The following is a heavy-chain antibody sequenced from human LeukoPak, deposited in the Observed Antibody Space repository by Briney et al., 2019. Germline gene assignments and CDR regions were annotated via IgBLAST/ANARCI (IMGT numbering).Heavy chain of an antibody. D-gene: IGHD3-22*01. V-gene: IGHV3-21*01. CDR2: ISSSSSYI. Sequence: GGSLRLSCAASGFTFSSYSMKWVRQAPGTRLEWVSSISSSSSYIYYADPVKGRFTISRDNAKNSLYLQMNSLRAEDTAVYYCAREFRGPTMIVVAPMDVWGKGTTVTVSS. CDR1: GFTFSSYS. J-gene: IGHJ6*03. CDR3: AREFRGPTMIVVAPMDV.